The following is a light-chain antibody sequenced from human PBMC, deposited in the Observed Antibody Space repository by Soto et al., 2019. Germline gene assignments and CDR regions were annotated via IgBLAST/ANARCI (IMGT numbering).Light chain of an antibody. Sequence: ALTQPASVSGSPGQSITISCTGTSSDVGGYNYVSWYQQHPGKAPKLMIYDVSNRPSGVSNRFSGSKSGNTASLTISGLQAEDEADYYCISYTSSSTDVFGTGTKVTVL. CDR2: DVS. CDR1: SSDVGGYNY. J-gene: IGLJ1*01. CDR3: ISYTSSSTDV. V-gene: IGLV2-14*01.